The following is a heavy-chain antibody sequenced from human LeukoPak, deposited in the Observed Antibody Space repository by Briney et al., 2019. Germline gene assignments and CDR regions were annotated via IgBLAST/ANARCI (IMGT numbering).Heavy chain of an antibody. CDR2: INHSGST. D-gene: IGHD3-10*01. Sequence: SETLSLTCAVYGGSFSGYYWSWIRQPPGKGLEWIGEINHSGSTNYNPSLKSRVTISVDTSENQFSLKLSSVTAADTAVYYCASNSFDYYGSGSYSVDYWGQGTLVTVSS. V-gene: IGHV4-34*01. CDR3: ASNSFDYYGSGSYSVDY. J-gene: IGHJ4*02. CDR1: GGSFSGYY.